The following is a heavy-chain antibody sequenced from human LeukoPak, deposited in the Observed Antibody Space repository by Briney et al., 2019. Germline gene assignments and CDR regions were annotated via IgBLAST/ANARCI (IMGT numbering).Heavy chain of an antibody. D-gene: IGHD3-10*01. J-gene: IGHJ3*02. V-gene: IGHV1-2*02. CDR2: INPKSGGT. CDR1: GYSFTGHY. Sequence: ASVKVSCKASGYSFTGHYMHWVRQAPGQGLEWMGWINPKSGGTNYAQKFQGRVTMTRDTSISTAYMDMSSLRSDDTAVYYCARNLWFGESSDAFDMWGQGTMATVSS. CDR3: ARNLWFGESSDAFDM.